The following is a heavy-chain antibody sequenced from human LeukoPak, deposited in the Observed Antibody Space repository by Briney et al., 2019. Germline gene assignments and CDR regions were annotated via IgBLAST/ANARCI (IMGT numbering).Heavy chain of an antibody. V-gene: IGHV1-18*01. Sequence: ASVKVSCKASGYTFTTYGVCWVRQAPGHGLEWMGWISANTGKTNYAQKFQGRVTMTTDTSTTTAYMELSNLRPDDTALYYWEKVAGDRMDYWGQGTLVTVSS. J-gene: IGHJ4*02. CDR2: ISANTGKT. CDR1: GYTFTTYG. D-gene: IGHD6-13*01. CDR3: EKVAGDRMDY.